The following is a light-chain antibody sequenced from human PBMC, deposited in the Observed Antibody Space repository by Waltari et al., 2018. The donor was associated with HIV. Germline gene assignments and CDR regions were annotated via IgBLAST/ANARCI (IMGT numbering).Light chain of an antibody. CDR1: QSISRW. Sequence: DIQMTQSPSTLSASVGDRVTIHCRASQSISRWLAGYQQKPGRAPKILTFKASSLESGVPARFSGSGSGTEFTLTISSLQPDDFATYYCQQYNSYPWTFGQGTKVEIK. J-gene: IGKJ1*01. CDR2: KAS. V-gene: IGKV1-5*03. CDR3: QQYNSYPWT.